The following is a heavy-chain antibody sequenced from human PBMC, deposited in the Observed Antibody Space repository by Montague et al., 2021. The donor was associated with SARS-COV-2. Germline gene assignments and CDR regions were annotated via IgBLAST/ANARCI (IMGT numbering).Heavy chain of an antibody. CDR1: GGSIRSYS. J-gene: IGHJ4*02. CDR2: IFASGGT. V-gene: IGHV4-4*07. CDR3: ARDGGFYSSGGYSL. D-gene: IGHD3-10*01. Sequence: SETLSLTCTVSGGSIRSYSWSWIRQPAAKGLDWIGRIFASGGTIXXPSLRSRVSMSVDASKNQFSFILTSVTAADTGVYFCARDGGFYSSGGYSLWGQGTLVTVSS.